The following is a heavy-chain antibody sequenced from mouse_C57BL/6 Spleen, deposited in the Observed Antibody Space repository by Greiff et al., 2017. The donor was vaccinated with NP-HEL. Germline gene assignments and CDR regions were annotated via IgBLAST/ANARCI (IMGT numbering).Heavy chain of an antibody. V-gene: IGHV5-17*01. J-gene: IGHJ1*03. CDR2: ISSGSSTI. CDR3: AKHYYGSSYVYWYFDV. CDR1: GFTFSDYG. D-gene: IGHD1-1*01. Sequence: EVKLVESGGGLVKPGGSLKLSCAASGFTFSDYGMHWVRQAPEKGLEWVAYISSGSSTIYYADTVKGRFTISRDNAKNTLFLQMTSLRSEDTAMYYCAKHYYGSSYVYWYFDVWGTGTTVTVSS.